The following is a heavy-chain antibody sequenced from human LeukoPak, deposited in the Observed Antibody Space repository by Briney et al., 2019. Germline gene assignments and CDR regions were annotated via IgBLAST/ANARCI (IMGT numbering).Heavy chain of an antibody. CDR1: GYTLTELS. V-gene: IGHV1-24*01. D-gene: IGHD1-26*01. CDR3: ATGFGYSGSYYFDY. CDR2: FDPEDGET. Sequence: ASVKVSCKVSGYTLTELSMRWVRQAPGKGLEWMGGFDPEDGETIYAQKFQGRVTMTEDTSTDTAYMELSSLRSEDTAVYYCATGFGYSGSYYFDYWGQGTLVTVSS. J-gene: IGHJ4*02.